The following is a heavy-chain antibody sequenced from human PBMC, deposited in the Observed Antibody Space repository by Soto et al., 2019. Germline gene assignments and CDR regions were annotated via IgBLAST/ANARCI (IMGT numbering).Heavy chain of an antibody. V-gene: IGHV5-10-1*01. CDR1: GYSFTSYW. J-gene: IGHJ3*02. D-gene: IGHD3-22*01. Sequence: GESLKISCKGSGYSFTSYWISWVRQMPGKGLEWMGRIDPSDSYTNYSPSFQGHVTISADKSISTAYLQWSSLKASDTAMYYCARHSITMIVVVMPDAFDIWGQGTMVTVS. CDR3: ARHSITMIVVVMPDAFDI. CDR2: IDPSDSYT.